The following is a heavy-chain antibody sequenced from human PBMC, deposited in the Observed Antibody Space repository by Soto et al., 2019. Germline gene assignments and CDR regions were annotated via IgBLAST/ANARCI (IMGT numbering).Heavy chain of an antibody. D-gene: IGHD3-10*01. CDR1: GDSVTSVSDY. CDR3: ARGVGFGYYYYHMDL. Sequence: PSETLPLTYTVSGDSVTSVSDYWSWIRQPPGKGLEWIGYIYYSGSADYNPSLGSRVTISIDTSKNQFSLKLTSVTAADTAVYYCARGVGFGYYYYHMDLWGQGTTVTVSS. V-gene: IGHV4-61*01. J-gene: IGHJ6*02. CDR2: IYYSGSA.